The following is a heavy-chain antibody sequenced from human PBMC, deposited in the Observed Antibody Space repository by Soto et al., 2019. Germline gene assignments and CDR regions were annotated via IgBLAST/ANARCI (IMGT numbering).Heavy chain of an antibody. J-gene: IGHJ3*02. CDR3: ARVERGNSTTVVDAFDI. D-gene: IGHD1-1*01. CDR2: MSHSGGT. Sequence: QVQLQQWGAGLLKPSETLSLTCAVYGVSVSSGRYYWSWIRQPPGMGLEWIGEMSHSGGTHFNPSLKSRVTISVDTTKTQFCLKMSSVTAADTALYYCARVERGNSTTVVDAFDIWGPGTTVTVSS. V-gene: IGHV4-34*01. CDR1: GVSVSSGRYY.